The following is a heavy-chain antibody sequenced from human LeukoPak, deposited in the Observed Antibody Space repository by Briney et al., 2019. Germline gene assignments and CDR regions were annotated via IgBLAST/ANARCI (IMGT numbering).Heavy chain of an antibody. D-gene: IGHD5-24*01. Sequence: PSETLSLTCTASGGSISSYYWSWIRQPPWKGLERIGYIYYSGSTNYNPSLKSRVTISVDTSQNQFSLKLSSVTAADTAVYYCARHRGDGYNPGAFDIWGQGTMVTVSS. V-gene: IGHV4-59*08. CDR1: GGSISSYY. J-gene: IGHJ3*02. CDR3: ARHRGDGYNPGAFDI. CDR2: IYYSGST.